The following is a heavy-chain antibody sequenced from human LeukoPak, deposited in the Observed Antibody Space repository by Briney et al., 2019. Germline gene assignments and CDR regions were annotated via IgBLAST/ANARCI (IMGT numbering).Heavy chain of an antibody. J-gene: IGHJ4*02. Sequence: PSQTLSLTCAISGESVSSNSAAWNCIRQSPSRGLEWLGRTYYRSKWYNDYAVSVKSRITINPDTSQNQFSLQLNSVTPEDTAVYYCARDAPETTTASYPEEFDNWGQGTLVTVSS. CDR2: TYYRSKWYN. CDR3: ARDAPETTTASYPEEFDN. V-gene: IGHV6-1*01. D-gene: IGHD1-1*01. CDR1: GESVSSNSAA.